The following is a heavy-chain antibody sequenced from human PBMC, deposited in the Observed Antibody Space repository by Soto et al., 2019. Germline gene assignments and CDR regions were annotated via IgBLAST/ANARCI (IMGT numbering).Heavy chain of an antibody. J-gene: IGHJ2*01. CDR3: ARDAGYSSGAPEYFDF. CDR2: ISSVSSYI. V-gene: IGHV3-21*01. D-gene: IGHD6-19*01. CDR1: GFTFTSYA. Sequence: VQLVESGGGPVKPGVSLRLSCTASGFTFTSYAMNWVRQAPGKGLEWVSSISSVSSYIYYADSVKGRFTISRDNGKNSVYLQLNSLRAEYTAMYYCARDAGYSSGAPEYFDFWGRGTLVTVSS.